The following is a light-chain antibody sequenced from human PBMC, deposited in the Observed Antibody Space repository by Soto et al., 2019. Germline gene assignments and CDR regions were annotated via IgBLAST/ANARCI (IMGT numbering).Light chain of an antibody. CDR2: RNN. V-gene: IGLV1-47*01. CDR3: AAWDDSLSAHV. Sequence: QSALTQPPSASGTPGQRVTISCSGSSSNIGSNYVYWYQQLPGTAPKLLIYRNNQRPSGVPDRFSGSKSGTSASLAISGLRSEDEADYYCAAWDDSLSAHVFGGGTKVTVL. J-gene: IGLJ2*01. CDR1: SSNIGSNY.